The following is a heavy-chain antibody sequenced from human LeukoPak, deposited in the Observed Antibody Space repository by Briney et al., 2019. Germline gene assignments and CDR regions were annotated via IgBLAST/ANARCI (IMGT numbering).Heavy chain of an antibody. J-gene: IGHJ4*02. Sequence: SETLSLTCTVSGGTISSSYWSWIRQPPGKELEWIGYIYYSGSTNYNPSLKSRVSISVDTSESQFSLILRSVTAADTAVYYCARLDFRDGDYVFWYWGQGTLVTVSS. CDR2: IYYSGST. CDR1: GGTISSSY. CDR3: ARLDFRDGDYVFWY. V-gene: IGHV4-59*08. D-gene: IGHD3-3*01.